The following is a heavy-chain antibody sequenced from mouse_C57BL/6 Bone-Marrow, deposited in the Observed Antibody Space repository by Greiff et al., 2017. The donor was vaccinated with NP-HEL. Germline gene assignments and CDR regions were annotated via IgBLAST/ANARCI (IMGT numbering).Heavy chain of an antibody. J-gene: IGHJ4*01. D-gene: IGHD1-1*01. CDR3: ARYHYDGSSFYAMDY. CDR2: INPSNGGT. CDR1: GYTFTSYW. Sequence: QVQLQQPGTELVKPGASVKLSCKASGYTFTSYWMHWVKQRPGQGLEWIGNINPSNGGTNYNEKFKSKATLTVDKSSSTAYMQLNSLTSEDSAVYYGARYHYDGSSFYAMDYWGQGTSVTVSS. V-gene: IGHV1-53*01.